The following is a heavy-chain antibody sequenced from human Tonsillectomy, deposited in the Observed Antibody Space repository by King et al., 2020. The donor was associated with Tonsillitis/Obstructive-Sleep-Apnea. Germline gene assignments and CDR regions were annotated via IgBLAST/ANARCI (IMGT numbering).Heavy chain of an antibody. V-gene: IGHV3-9*01. CDR3: AKDNARSVEWWRTDSVDY. D-gene: IGHD3-3*01. CDR2: ISWNSDTI. Sequence: VQLVESGGGLVQPGRSLRLSCVASGFTFDDYAMHWVRQAPGKGLEWVSGISWNSDTIGFADFVKGRFTITRDNAKNSLYLQMNSLRAEDTAFYYCAKDNARSVEWWRTDSVDYWGQGTLVTVSS. J-gene: IGHJ4*02. CDR1: GFTFDDYA.